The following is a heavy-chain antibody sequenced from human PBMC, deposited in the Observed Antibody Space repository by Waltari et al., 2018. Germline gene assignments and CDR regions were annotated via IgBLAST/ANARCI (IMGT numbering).Heavy chain of an antibody. V-gene: IGHV4-59*01. J-gene: IGHJ4*02. CDR2: IYYSGST. CDR1: GGSLSSYY. CDR3: ARADGQTYYFDY. Sequence: QVQLQESGPGLVKPSETLSLTCTVSGGSLSSYYWSWIRQPPGKGLEWIGYIYYSGSTNYNPSLKSRVTIAVDTSKNQFSLKLSSVTAADTAVYYCARADGQTYYFDYWGQGTLVTVSS.